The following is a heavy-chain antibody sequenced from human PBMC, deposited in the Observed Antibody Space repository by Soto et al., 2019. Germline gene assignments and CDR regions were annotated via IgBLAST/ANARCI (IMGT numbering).Heavy chain of an antibody. D-gene: IGHD2-8*01. V-gene: IGHV4-59*01. Sequence: PSETLSLTCTVSGGSISNFHWSWIRQPPGKGLEWIGIISNSGNTNYNPPLKRRVAISVDTSNNQLSLNLTSVTAADTAVYYCARAPMVLSRSYFDAWGQGTPVTVSS. CDR1: GGSISNFH. J-gene: IGHJ4*01. CDR3: ARAPMVLSRSYFDA. CDR2: ISNSGNT.